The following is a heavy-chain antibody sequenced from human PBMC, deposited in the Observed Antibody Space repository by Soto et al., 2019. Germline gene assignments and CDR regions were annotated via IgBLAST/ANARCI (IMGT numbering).Heavy chain of an antibody. CDR1: GGSISSSSYY. CDR3: ARGRRSSSWCASKCKYFDY. D-gene: IGHD6-13*01. V-gene: IGHV4-39*01. J-gene: IGHJ4*02. Sequence: PSETLSLTCTVSGGSISSSSYYWGWIRQPPGKGLEWIGSIYYSGSTYYNPSLKSRVTISVDTSKNQFSLKLSSVTAADTAVYYCARGRRSSSWCASKCKYFDYWGQGTLVTVSS. CDR2: IYYSGST.